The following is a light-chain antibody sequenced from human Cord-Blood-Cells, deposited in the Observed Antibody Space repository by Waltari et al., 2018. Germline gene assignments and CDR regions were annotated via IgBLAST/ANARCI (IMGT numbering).Light chain of an antibody. J-gene: IGLJ3*02. CDR2: DVS. CDR1: SSDVGGYNY. CDR3: SSYTSSSTWV. Sequence: QSALPQPASVSGSPGPSIPISCTGTSSDVGGYNYVSWYQQHPGKAPKLMIYDVSNRPSGVSNRFSGSKSGNTASLTISGLQAEDEADYYCSSYTSSSTWVFGGGTKLTVL. V-gene: IGLV2-14*03.